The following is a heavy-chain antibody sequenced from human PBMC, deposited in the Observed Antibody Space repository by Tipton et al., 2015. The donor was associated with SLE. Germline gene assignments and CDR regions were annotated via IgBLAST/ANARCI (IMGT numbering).Heavy chain of an antibody. Sequence: TLSLTCAVSGGSISSGGYSWSWIRQPPGKGLEWIGYIYHSGSTYYNPSLKSRVTISVDTSKNQFSLKLSSVTAADTAVYYCASLIAAAGRGYGMDVWGQGTTVTVSS. D-gene: IGHD6-13*01. CDR2: IYHSGST. CDR1: GGSISSGGYS. J-gene: IGHJ6*02. CDR3: ASLIAAAGRGYGMDV. V-gene: IGHV4-30-2*02.